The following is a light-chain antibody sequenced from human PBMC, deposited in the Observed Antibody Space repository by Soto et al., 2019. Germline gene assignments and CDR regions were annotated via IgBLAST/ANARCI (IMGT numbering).Light chain of an antibody. CDR3: QQYENSVMYT. CDR1: QSVRSSV. Sequence: EIVLTQSPGTLSLSPGERATLSCRASQSVRSSVFACYQQKPGQAPRLLIYDVSVSATGIPDRFSGSGSGTDFTLTINRLETEDFAVYYCQQYENSVMYTFGQGTKLEIK. V-gene: IGKV3-20*01. J-gene: IGKJ2*01. CDR2: DVS.